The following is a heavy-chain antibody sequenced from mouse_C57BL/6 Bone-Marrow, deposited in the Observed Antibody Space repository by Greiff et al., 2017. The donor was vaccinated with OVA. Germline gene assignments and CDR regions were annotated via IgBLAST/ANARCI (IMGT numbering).Heavy chain of an antibody. J-gene: IGHJ1*03. CDR2: IYPRSGNT. V-gene: IGHV1-81*01. Sequence: VQLQESGAELARPGASVKLSCKASGYTFTSYGISWVKQRTGQGLEWIGEIYPRSGNTYYNEKFKGKATLTADKSSSTEYMELRSLTSEDSAVYICARYGSSSYWYCDVWGTGTTVTVSS. CDR3: ARYGSSSYWYCDV. CDR1: GYTFTSYG. D-gene: IGHD1-1*01.